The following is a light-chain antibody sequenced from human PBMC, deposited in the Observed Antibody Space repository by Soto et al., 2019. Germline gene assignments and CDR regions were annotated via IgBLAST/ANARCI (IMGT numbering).Light chain of an antibody. Sequence: DNVLTQTPLSMSVTPGQPASISCKSSQSLVFSDGKTYFYWYLQKPGQPPHLLIYAVSNRFSGVPDRFSGSGSGTDFTLRISRVEAEDVGIYYCMQTVAAPWTFGQGTKVEI. CDR3: MQTVAAPWT. CDR1: QSLVFSDGKTY. CDR2: AVS. V-gene: IGKV2D-29*01. J-gene: IGKJ1*01.